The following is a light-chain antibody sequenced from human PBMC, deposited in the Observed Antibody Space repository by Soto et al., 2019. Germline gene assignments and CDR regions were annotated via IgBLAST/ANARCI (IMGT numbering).Light chain of an antibody. V-gene: IGKV3-15*01. CDR1: QSVSSY. J-gene: IGKJ1*01. CDR2: GAS. Sequence: IVMTQSPATLSVSPGERATLSCRASQSVSSYLAWYQQKPGQAPMLLIYGASTRATGIPARFSGSGSGTEFTLTISSLQAEDVAVYYCQQYNDWPRTFGQGTKVEIK. CDR3: QQYNDWPRT.